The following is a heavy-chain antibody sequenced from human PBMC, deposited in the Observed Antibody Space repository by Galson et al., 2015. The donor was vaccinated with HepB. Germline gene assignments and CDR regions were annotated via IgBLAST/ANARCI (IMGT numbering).Heavy chain of an antibody. CDR2: IFVGDSET. Sequence: QSGAEVKKPGESLKISCKGSGYNFDSYWIAWVRQMPGKGLEWMGIIFVGDSETKYSPSFQGQVTISADNSISTAYLQWSSLKASDTAMYYCARPGPVTGTAQYFDYWGQGTLVTVSS. CDR3: ARPGPVTGTAQYFDY. V-gene: IGHV5-51*03. D-gene: IGHD6-19*01. CDR1: GYNFDSYW. J-gene: IGHJ4*02.